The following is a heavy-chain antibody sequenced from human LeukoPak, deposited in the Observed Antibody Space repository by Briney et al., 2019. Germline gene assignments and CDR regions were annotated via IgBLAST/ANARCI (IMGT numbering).Heavy chain of an antibody. CDR2: MTGSALPSRT. CDR3: ATPSKGWELLPFDY. V-gene: IGHV3-23*01. Sequence: PGGSLRLSCVGSGLTLSIYGMSWVRQAPGKGLEWVSGMTGSALPSRTHYADSVKGRFTISRDNSKNTLYLQMNSLRAEDTAVYYCATPSKGWELLPFDYWGQGTLVTVSS. D-gene: IGHD1-26*01. CDR1: GLTLSIYG. J-gene: IGHJ4*02.